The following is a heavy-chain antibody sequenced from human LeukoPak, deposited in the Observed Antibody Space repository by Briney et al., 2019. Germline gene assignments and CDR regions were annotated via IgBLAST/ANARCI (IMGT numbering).Heavy chain of an antibody. D-gene: IGHD5-18*01. CDR1: GFTFSNYA. CDR2: ISGSGSST. CDR3: AKDSASYGRFDY. J-gene: IGHJ4*02. Sequence: GGSLRLSCAASGFTFSNYAMSWVRQVPGKGLEWVSVISGSGSSTYYADSVKGRFTISRDNSKNTLYLQMNSLRAEDTAVYFWAKDSASYGRFDYWGQGTLVTVSS. V-gene: IGHV3-23*01.